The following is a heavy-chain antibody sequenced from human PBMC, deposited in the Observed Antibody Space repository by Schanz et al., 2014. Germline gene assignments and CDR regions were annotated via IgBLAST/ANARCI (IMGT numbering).Heavy chain of an antibody. J-gene: IGHJ6*02. CDR1: GYTFTSDS. V-gene: IGHV1-46*01. D-gene: IGHD3-9*01. CDR3: ARVQDDILTGSEYYYGMDV. CDR2: INPSGGST. Sequence: QVQLVQSGAEVKKPGASVKVSCKASGYTFTSDSMHWVRQAPGQGLEWMGMINPSGGSTTYAQKFQGRVTMTTDTSTSTSYMELTSLRSDDTAVYYCARVQDDILTGSEYYYGMDVWGQGTTVTVSS.